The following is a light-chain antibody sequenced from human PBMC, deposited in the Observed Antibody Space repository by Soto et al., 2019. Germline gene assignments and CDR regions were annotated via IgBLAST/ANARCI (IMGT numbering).Light chain of an antibody. CDR3: QLYSSYSPWT. J-gene: IGKJ1*01. CDR1: QRISNW. Sequence: IQMTQSPSTLSASVGDTVTITCRAIQRISNWVAWYQQKPGKAPKLLIYKASSLESGVPSRFSGSQSGKQFSLTKSNQQPDDFGPYFCQLYSSYSPWTFGQGTKV. V-gene: IGKV1-5*03. CDR2: KAS.